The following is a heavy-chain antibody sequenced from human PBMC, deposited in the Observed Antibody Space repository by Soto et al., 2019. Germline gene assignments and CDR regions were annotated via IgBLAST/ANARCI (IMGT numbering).Heavy chain of an antibody. CDR1: GYSFTNYW. D-gene: IGHD3-16*01. CDR2: VYPGDSDT. CDR3: ARLDDYRWGSQNWFDP. Sequence: GESLKISCKASGYSFTNYWIGWVRQMPGKGLEWMGVVYPGDSDTKYSPSFQGQVTISADKSISTAYLQWSSLKASDTAMYYCARLDDYRWGSQNWFDPWGQGTLVTVSS. V-gene: IGHV5-51*01. J-gene: IGHJ5*02.